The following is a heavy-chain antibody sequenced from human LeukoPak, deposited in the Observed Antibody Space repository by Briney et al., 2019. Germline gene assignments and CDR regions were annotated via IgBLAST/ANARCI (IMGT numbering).Heavy chain of an antibody. CDR3: ARHSSSDY. D-gene: IGHD6-13*01. J-gene: IGHJ4*02. V-gene: IGHV3-7*01. CDR1: GFTFSSYW. Sequence: PGGSLRLSCVASGFTFSSYWMTWVRQAPGKGLEWVANIKQDGSDKYYVDSVKGRFTISRDNAKTSLYLQMNSLRAEDTAVYYCARHSSSDYWGQGTLVTVSS. CDR2: IKQDGSDK.